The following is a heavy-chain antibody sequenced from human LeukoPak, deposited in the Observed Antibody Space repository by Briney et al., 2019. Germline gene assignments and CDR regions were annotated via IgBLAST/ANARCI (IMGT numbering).Heavy chain of an antibody. Sequence: GGSLRLSCAASGFTFSSYSMNWVRQAPGKGLEWVSYISSSSSTIYYADSVKGRFTISRDNAKNSLYLQMNSLRAEDTAVYYCASYDILTGFPFDYWGQGTLVTVSS. CDR2: ISSSSSTI. V-gene: IGHV3-48*04. D-gene: IGHD3-9*01. CDR3: ASYDILTGFPFDY. CDR1: GFTFSSYS. J-gene: IGHJ4*02.